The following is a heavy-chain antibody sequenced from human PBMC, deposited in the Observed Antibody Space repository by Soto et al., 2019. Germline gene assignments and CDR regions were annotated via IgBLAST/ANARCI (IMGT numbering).Heavy chain of an antibody. CDR1: GASIFAEQR. Sequence: QMQLQESGPGLVKPSETLSLTCVVSGASIFAEQRWTWIRQPPGKGLEWIGEIHHSGITRINPSLRSRVTLSVDTSKSQFSLNLNSVTAADTAVYYCARGFGWYAMDHWGQGTLAIVSS. J-gene: IGHJ1*01. V-gene: IGHV4-4*02. D-gene: IGHD6-19*01. CDR3: ARGFGWYAMDH. CDR2: IHHSGIT.